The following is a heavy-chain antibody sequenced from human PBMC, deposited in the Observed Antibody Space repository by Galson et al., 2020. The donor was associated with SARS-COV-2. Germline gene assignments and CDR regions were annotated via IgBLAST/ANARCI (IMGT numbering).Heavy chain of an antibody. CDR3: ARQSLSYYFYAMDV. V-gene: IGHV4-39*01. Sequence: ETSETRSLTCTVSGGSISSSSYYWGWIRQPPGKGLAWIGSIYYSGSTYYNPSLKSRVTISVDMSKTQFSLNLNSVTAADTAVYYCARQSLSYYFYAMDVWGQGTTVTVSS. J-gene: IGHJ6*02. CDR2: IYYSGST. CDR1: GGSISSSSYY.